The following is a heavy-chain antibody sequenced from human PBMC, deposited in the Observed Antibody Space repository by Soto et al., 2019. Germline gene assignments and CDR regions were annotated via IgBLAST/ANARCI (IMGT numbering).Heavy chain of an antibody. CDR1: GGTFSSYT. Sequence: ASVKVSCKASGGTFSSYTISWVRQAPGQGLEWMGRIIPILGIANYAQKFQGRVTITADKSTSTAYMELSSLRSEDTAVYYCARSFKGYCSGGSCYGDAFDIWGQGTMVTVSS. V-gene: IGHV1-69*02. CDR2: IIPILGIA. CDR3: ARSFKGYCSGGSCYGDAFDI. J-gene: IGHJ3*02. D-gene: IGHD2-15*01.